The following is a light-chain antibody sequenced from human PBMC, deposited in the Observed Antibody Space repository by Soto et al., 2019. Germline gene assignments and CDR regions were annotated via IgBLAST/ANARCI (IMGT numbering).Light chain of an antibody. CDR3: MQTTHWLYT. J-gene: IGKJ2*01. Sequence: DVVMTQSPLSLPVTVGQPATISCRSSQSLVFSDGNTYLHWFQQRPGQPPRRLLYKVSNRDSGVPDRFSGSGSGTDFTLKISRVEAEDVGVYFCMQTTHWLYTFGQGTKLEIK. CDR2: KVS. CDR1: QSLVFSDGNTY. V-gene: IGKV2-30*01.